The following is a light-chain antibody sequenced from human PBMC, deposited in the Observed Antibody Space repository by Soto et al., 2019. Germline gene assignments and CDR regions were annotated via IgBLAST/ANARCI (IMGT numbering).Light chain of an antibody. CDR1: SSDIGNYNL. V-gene: IGLV2-23*01. J-gene: IGLJ3*02. CDR3: CSYAGSYTWV. Sequence: QSALTQPASVSGSPGQSITISCTGTSSDIGNYNLVSWYQQHPGKAPKLMIHEDSKRPSGVSNRFSGSKSGNTASLTISGLRTEDEADYYCCSYAGSYTWVFDGGTKLTVL. CDR2: EDS.